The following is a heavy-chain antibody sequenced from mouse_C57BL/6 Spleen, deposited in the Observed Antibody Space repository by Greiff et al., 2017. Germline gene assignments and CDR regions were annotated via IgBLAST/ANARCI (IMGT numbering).Heavy chain of an antibody. Sequence: QVQLQQSGAELARPGASVKMSCKASGYTFTSYTMHWVKQRPGQGLEWIGYINPSSGYTKYNQKFKDKATLTADKSSSTAYMQLSSLTSEDSAVYYCARSGFYYDARDYWGQGTSVTVSS. V-gene: IGHV1-4*01. CDR1: GYTFTSYT. D-gene: IGHD1-1*01. CDR2: INPSSGYT. J-gene: IGHJ4*01. CDR3: ARSGFYYDARDY.